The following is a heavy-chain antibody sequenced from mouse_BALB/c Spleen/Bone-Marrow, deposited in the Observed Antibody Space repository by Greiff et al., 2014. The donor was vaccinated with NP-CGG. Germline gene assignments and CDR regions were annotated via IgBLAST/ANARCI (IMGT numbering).Heavy chain of an antibody. Sequence: EVQLQQSGPGLVKPSQSLSLTCTVTGYSITSDYAWNWIWQFPGNKLEWMGYISYSGFTSYNPSLKSRISITRDTSKNQFFLQLNSVTTEDTATYYCSRDYRYDTWFSYWGQGTLVTVSA. J-gene: IGHJ3*01. D-gene: IGHD2-14*01. CDR3: SRDYRYDTWFSY. V-gene: IGHV3-2*02. CDR2: ISYSGFT. CDR1: GYSITSDYA.